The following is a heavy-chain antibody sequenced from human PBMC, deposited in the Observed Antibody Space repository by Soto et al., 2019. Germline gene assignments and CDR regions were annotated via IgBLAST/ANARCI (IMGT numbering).Heavy chain of an antibody. CDR3: ARDRGKDIVLMVYDKRLYYYGMDV. J-gene: IGHJ6*02. CDR1: GFTFSSYS. CDR2: ISSSSSYI. Sequence: GGSLRLSCAASGFTFSSYSMNWVRQAPGKGLEWVSSISSSSSYIYYADSVKGRFTISRDNAKNSLYLQMNSLRAEDTAVYYCARDRGKDIVLMVYDKRLYYYGMDVWGQGTTVTVSS. V-gene: IGHV3-21*01. D-gene: IGHD2-8*01.